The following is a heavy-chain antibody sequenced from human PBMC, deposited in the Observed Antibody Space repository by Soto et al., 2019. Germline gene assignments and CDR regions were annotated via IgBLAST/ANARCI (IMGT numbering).Heavy chain of an antibody. Sequence: PSETLSLTCAVYGGSFSGYYWSWIRQSPEKGLEWIGEINHRGSTKYNPSLKSRIIISVDTSKNQSSLKLSSVTAEDTAVYYCTTHREVWFGDPSKDDWEKTQSFDYWGQGTLVTVSS. CDR3: TTHREVWFGDPSKDDWEKTQSFDY. V-gene: IGHV4-34*03. CDR2: INHRGST. D-gene: IGHD3-10*01. J-gene: IGHJ4*02. CDR1: GGSFSGYY.